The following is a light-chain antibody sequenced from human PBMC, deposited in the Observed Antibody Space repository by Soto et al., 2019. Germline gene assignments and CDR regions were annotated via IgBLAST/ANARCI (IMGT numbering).Light chain of an antibody. V-gene: IGLV1-44*01. J-gene: IGLJ1*01. CDR1: DSDIGSNT. CDR2: SDY. Sequence: QSVLTQPPSASGTPGQRVTISCSGSDSDIGSNTVNWYQHLPGTAPRLLIYSDYQRPSGVPDRFSGSRSGTSASLAISGLQSEDEADYYCAAWDDSLNGEIFGTGTKVTVL. CDR3: AAWDDSLNGEI.